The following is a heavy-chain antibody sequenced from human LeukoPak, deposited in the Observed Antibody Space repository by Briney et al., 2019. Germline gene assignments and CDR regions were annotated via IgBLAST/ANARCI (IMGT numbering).Heavy chain of an antibody. V-gene: IGHV4-59*08. J-gene: IGHJ3*02. CDR3: ARHYDILTGYSAYAFDI. D-gene: IGHD3-9*01. CDR2: IYYSGTT. Sequence: LETLSLTCTVSGSSISSYYWSWIRQPPGEGLEWIGYIYYSGTTNYNPSLKSRVTISVDTSKNQFSLKLSSVTAADTAVYYCARHYDILTGYSAYAFDIWGQGTMVTVSS. CDR1: GSSISSYY.